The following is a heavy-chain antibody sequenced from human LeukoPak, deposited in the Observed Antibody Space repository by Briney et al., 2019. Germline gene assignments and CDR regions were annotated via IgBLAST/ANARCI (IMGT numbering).Heavy chain of an antibody. V-gene: IGHV3-66*01. CDR2: IYSGGST. D-gene: IGHD3-10*01. CDR1: GFTVSSNY. CDR3: AKGGSSTMVRGVIGYMDV. Sequence: GGTLRLSCAVSGFTVSSNYMSWVRQAPGKGLECVSVIYSGGSTYYADSVKGGFIISRDISKNTLYLQMNRLRAEDTAVYYCAKGGSSTMVRGVIGYMDVWGKGTTVTVSS. J-gene: IGHJ6*03.